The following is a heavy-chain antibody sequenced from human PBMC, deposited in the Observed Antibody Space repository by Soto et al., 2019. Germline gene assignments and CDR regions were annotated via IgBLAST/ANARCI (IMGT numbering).Heavy chain of an antibody. V-gene: IGHV4-34*01. J-gene: IGHJ6*02. Sequence: PSETLSLTCAVYGGSFSGYYWGWIRQPPGKGLEWIGEINHSGSTNYNPSLKSRVTISVDTSKNQFSLKLSSVTAADTAVYYCARGRYYYGMDVWGQGTTVTVSS. CDR2: INHSGST. CDR1: GGSFSGYY. CDR3: ARGRYYYGMDV.